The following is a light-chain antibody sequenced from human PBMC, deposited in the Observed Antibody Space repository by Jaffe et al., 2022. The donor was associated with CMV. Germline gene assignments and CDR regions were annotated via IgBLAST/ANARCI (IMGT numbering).Light chain of an antibody. Sequence: HSALTQPASVSGSPGQSITISCTGTSGDVGIYNLVSWYQQHPGKAPKLMIYEVNKRPSGVSDRFSGSKSGNTGSLTISGLQADDEADYYCCSYAGGSTLVFGGGTKLTVL. J-gene: IGLJ2*01. CDR3: CSYAGGSTLV. CDR2: EVN. CDR1: SGDVGIYNL. V-gene: IGLV2-23*02.